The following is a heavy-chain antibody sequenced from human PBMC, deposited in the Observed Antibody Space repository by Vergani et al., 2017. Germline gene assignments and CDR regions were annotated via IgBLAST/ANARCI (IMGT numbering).Heavy chain of an antibody. J-gene: IGHJ6*03. Sequence: QVQLQQWGGGLLKPSETLSLTCVVNGGSFTSYHWTWIRQSPGEGLEWVGDIDHTGRPDYNPSLKSRLTMSVDKSRNQFSLTFNSVTATYTAIYFCARVNTETNGHLYYYYYMDVWGQGTAVTVS. CDR2: IDHTGRP. V-gene: IGHV4-34*01. CDR3: ARVNTETNGHLYYYYYMDV. CDR1: GGSFTSYH. D-gene: IGHD4-11*01.